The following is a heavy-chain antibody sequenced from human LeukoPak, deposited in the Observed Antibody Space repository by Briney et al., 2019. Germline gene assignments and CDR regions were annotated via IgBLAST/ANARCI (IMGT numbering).Heavy chain of an antibody. V-gene: IGHV1-46*01. D-gene: IGHD2-2*01. CDR1: GYTFTSYY. Sequence: ASVKVSCTASGYTFTSYYMHWVRQAPGQGLEWMGIIDPSGGSTSYAQKFQGKVTMTRDTSTSTVYIELSSLRSEATAVYYCARRSCWGSSTSCLRANWFDPWGQGTLVTVSS. CDR3: ARRSCWGSSTSCLRANWFDP. CDR2: IDPSGGST. J-gene: IGHJ5*02.